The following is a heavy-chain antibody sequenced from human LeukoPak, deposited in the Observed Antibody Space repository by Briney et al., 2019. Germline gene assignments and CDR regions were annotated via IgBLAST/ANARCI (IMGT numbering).Heavy chain of an antibody. V-gene: IGHV3-23*01. D-gene: IGHD6-6*01. CDR1: GFTFSSYS. CDR3: AKVRWQLVDY. J-gene: IGHJ4*02. Sequence: PGGSLRLSCAASGFTFSSYSMNWVRQAPGKGLEWVSAISGSADSTYYADSVKGRFTISRDNSKNTLFLQMNSLRAEDTAVYYCAKVRWQLVDYWGQGALVTVSS. CDR2: ISGSADST.